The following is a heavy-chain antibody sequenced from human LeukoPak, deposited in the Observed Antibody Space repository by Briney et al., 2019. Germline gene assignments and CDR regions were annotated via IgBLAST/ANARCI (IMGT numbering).Heavy chain of an antibody. J-gene: IGHJ4*02. D-gene: IGHD4-17*01. CDR1: GFTFSSSG. Sequence: PGGSLRLSCAASGFTFSSSGMHWVRQAPGKGLEWVAVISYDGSNKYYADSVKGRFTISRDNSKNTLYLQMNSLRAEDRAVYYCAKSRWPTVTSYYFDYWGQGTLVTVSS. CDR2: ISYDGSNK. V-gene: IGHV3-30*18. CDR3: AKSRWPTVTSYYFDY.